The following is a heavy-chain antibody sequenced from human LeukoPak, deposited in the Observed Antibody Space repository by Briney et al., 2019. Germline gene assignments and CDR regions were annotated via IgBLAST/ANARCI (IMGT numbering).Heavy chain of an antibody. D-gene: IGHD2-21*02. V-gene: IGHV4-31*03. CDR1: GGSISSGGYY. J-gene: IGHJ5*02. CDR3: ARGRVVVVTAIPNWFDP. CDR2: IYYSGST. Sequence: PSQTLSLTCTVSGGSISSGGYYWSWIRQHPGKGLEWIGYIYYSGSTYYSPSLKSRVTISVDTSKNLFSLKLSSVTAADTAVYYCARGRVVVVTAIPNWFDPWGQGTLVTVSS.